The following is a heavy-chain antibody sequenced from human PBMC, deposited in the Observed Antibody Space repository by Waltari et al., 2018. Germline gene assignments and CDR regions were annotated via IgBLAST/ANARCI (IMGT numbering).Heavy chain of an antibody. Sequence: EVQLVESGGDLIQPGGSLRLSCAVSGFNVSDHYMPWVRQAPGKGLEWVSVLYVIGTTYYADSVKGRFIISGDTDKNTLYLQMNSLRAEDTAVYFCARVIGPYDAFDIWGQGTHVTVSS. V-gene: IGHV3-53*01. CDR2: LYVIGTT. CDR1: GFNVSDHY. CDR3: ARVIGPYDAFDI. J-gene: IGHJ3*02.